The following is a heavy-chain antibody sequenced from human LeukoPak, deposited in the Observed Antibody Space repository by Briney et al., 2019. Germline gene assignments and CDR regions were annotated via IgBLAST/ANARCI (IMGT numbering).Heavy chain of an antibody. D-gene: IGHD5-18*01. CDR2: IFQSGTT. V-gene: IGHV4-30-2*01. Sequence: PPETLSLTCAVSGVSISSGGNSWSWIRQPPGKGLEWIGYIFQSGTTHYNPSLKSRVTISVDRSKNQFSLKVSSVTAADTAVYYCARVVDNYGHFDYWGQGTLVTVSS. J-gene: IGHJ4*02. CDR1: GVSISSGGNS. CDR3: ARVVDNYGHFDY.